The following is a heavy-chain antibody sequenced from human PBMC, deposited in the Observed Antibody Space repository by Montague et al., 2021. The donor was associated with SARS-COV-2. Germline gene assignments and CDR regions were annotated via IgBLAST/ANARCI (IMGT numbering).Heavy chain of an antibody. V-gene: IGHV4-39*01. CDR3: ARQLPSYCSTNKCYPYYFDV. CDR1: GASGVGELKR. Sequence: SETLSLTCTQCGASGVGELKRRAGEHTSEGKAPLKIGSRSYTGRTNYNPSPRSRVSFSMDTSKNHFSLSLNSVTAADTAVYFCARQLPSYCSTNKCYPYYFDVWGQGALVPVS. CDR2: RSYTGRT. D-gene: IGHD2-2*01. J-gene: IGHJ4*02.